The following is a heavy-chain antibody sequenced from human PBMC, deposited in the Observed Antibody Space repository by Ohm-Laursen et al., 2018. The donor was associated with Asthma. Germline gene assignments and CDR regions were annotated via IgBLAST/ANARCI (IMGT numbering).Heavy chain of an antibody. V-gene: IGHV4-31*03. CDR2: IYYTGST. Sequence: TLSLTCTVSGGSISSGSYYWSWIRQHPGRGLEWIGYIYYTGSTYYNPSLKSRVTISIDTSKNQFSLNLSSVTAADTAVYYCARDQYGSGSYPYYYYYGMDVWGQGTTVTVSS. CDR3: ARDQYGSGSYPYYYYYGMDV. J-gene: IGHJ6*02. D-gene: IGHD3-10*01. CDR1: GGSISSGSYY.